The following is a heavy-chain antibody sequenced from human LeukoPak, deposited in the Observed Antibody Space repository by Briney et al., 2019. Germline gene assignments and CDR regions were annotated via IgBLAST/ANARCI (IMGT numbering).Heavy chain of an antibody. Sequence: KSSETLSLTCAVYGGSFSGYYWSWIRQPPGKGLEWIGEINHSGSTNYNPSLKSRVTISVDTSKNQFSLNLSSVTAADTAVYYCARRIWYHDILTAYSIWGQGTPVTVSS. CDR3: ARRIWYHDILTAYSI. CDR1: GGSFSGYY. D-gene: IGHD3-9*01. CDR2: INHSGST. J-gene: IGHJ4*02. V-gene: IGHV4-34*01.